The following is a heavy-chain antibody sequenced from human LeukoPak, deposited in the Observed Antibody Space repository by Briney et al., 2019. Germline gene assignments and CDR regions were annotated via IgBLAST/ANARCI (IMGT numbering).Heavy chain of an antibody. D-gene: IGHD3-10*01. CDR1: GYTFTGYY. CDR2: IDPNTGDT. Sequence: ASVQVSCKASGYTFTGYYIHWVRQAPGQGLEWVGRIDPNTGDTIYAQNFQGRVTVTSATSISTAYMELSRLTSDDTAVYFCARLGLHGSGTYYFFDYWGQGTLVTVSS. J-gene: IGHJ4*02. CDR3: ARLGLHGSGTYYFFDY. V-gene: IGHV1-2*06.